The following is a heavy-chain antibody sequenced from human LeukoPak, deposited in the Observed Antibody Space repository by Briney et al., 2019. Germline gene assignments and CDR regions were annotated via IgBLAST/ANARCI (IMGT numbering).Heavy chain of an antibody. CDR1: GGSFSGYY. CDR2: INHSGST. Sequence: SETLSLTCAVYGGSFSGYYWSWIRQPPGKGLEWIGEINHSGSTNYNPSLKSRVTISVDTSKNQFSLKLSSVTAADTAVYYCARETEKQWQYWGQGTMATVSS. J-gene: IGHJ3*01. CDR3: ARETEKQWQY. D-gene: IGHD6-19*01. V-gene: IGHV4-34*01.